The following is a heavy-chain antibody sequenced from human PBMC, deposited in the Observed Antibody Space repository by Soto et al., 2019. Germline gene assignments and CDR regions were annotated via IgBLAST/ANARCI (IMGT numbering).Heavy chain of an antibody. J-gene: IGHJ6*02. CDR1: GYSFTSYW. D-gene: IGHD3-10*01. V-gene: IGHV5-10-1*01. CDR2: IDPSDSYT. Sequence: PGESLKISCKGSGYSFTSYWISWVRQMPGKGLEWMGRIDPSDSYTNYSPSFQGHVTISADKSISTAYLQWSSLKASDTAMYYCAVILLWFGESGPYYYYGMDVWGQGTTVTVSS. CDR3: AVILLWFGESGPYYYYGMDV.